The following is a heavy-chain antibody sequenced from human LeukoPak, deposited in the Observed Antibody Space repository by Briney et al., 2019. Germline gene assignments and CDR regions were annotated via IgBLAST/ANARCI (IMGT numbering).Heavy chain of an antibody. Sequence: SETLSLTCTVSGGSISSSSYYWGWIRQPPGKGLEWIGSIYYSGSTYYNPSHKSRVTISVDTSKNQFSLKLSSVTAADTAVYYCARQAARPRPYYFDYWGQGTLVTVSS. CDR2: IYYSGST. J-gene: IGHJ4*02. D-gene: IGHD6-6*01. V-gene: IGHV4-39*01. CDR3: ARQAARPRPYYFDY. CDR1: GGSISSSSYY.